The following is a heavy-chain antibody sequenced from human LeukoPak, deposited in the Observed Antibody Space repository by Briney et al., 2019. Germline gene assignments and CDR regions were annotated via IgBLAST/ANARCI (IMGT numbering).Heavy chain of an antibody. D-gene: IGHD6-6*01. J-gene: IGHJ4*02. CDR1: GFTFSNAW. Sequence: GGSLRLSCEASGFTFSNAWMTWVRQSPGKGLEWIGRIKSKEDGGTTDYAEPVKGRFSISRDDSKKTLYLQMNSLKTEDTAVYYCTTRAGTFSSNFWGQGTLVTVSS. CDR3: TTRAGTFSSNF. CDR2: IKSKEDGGTT. V-gene: IGHV3-15*01.